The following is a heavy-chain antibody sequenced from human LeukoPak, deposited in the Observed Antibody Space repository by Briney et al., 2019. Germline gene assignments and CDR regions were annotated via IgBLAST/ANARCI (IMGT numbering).Heavy chain of an antibody. J-gene: IGHJ4*01. V-gene: IGHV4-59*01. CDR3: VRGKDYYDVRGXXTFHY. D-gene: IGHD3-22*01. CDR2: IYYTGST. Sequence: KTSETLSLTCNVSGGSISSYYGSWIRQSPGKGLEWIGFIYYTGSTNHNPSLKSRVTISVDTSKNQISLKLSSVTAADTAVYYCVRGKDYYDVRGXXTFHYXXXGTLVTVS. CDR1: GGSISSYY.